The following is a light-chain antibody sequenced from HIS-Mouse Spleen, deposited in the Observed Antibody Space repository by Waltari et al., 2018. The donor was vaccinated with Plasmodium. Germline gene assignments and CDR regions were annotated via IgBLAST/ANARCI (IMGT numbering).Light chain of an antibody. CDR3: QSADSSGTYRV. CDR1: ALPKQY. J-gene: IGLJ2*01. Sequence: SYELTQPPPVSVSPGPPASITCSGDALPKQYAYWYQQTPGQAPVLVIYKDSERPSGIPERFSGSSSGTTVTLTISGVQAEDEADYYCQSADSSGTYRVFGGGTKLTVL. V-gene: IGLV3-25*03. CDR2: KDS.